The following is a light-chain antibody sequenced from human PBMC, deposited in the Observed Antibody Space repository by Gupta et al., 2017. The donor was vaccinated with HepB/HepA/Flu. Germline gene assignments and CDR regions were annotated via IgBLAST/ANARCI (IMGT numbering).Light chain of an antibody. Sequence: EIVLTQSPLTLPVSLGETATLSCRASQSVRSSYLDWYQQKPGQAPRLLIYRASSRATGIPDRFSGSGSGTDFTLTISRLEPEDFAVYYCQQDGSSPGAFGQGTKLEIK. CDR2: RAS. CDR3: QQDGSSPGA. CDR1: QSVRSSY. V-gene: IGKV3-20*01. J-gene: IGKJ2*01.